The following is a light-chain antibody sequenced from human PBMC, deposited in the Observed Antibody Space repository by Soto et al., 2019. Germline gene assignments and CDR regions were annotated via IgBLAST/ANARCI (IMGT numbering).Light chain of an antibody. V-gene: IGLV2-14*01. CDR1: SSDVGGYNY. J-gene: IGLJ3*02. CDR2: DVT. Sequence: QSALTQPASVSGSPGQSISISCTGTSSDVGGYNYVSWYQQHPGKAPKLMIYDVTNRPSGVSNRFSGSKSGNTASLTISGLQAEDEADYYCSSYTSNSTPWVFGAGTQLTVL. CDR3: SSYTSNSTPWV.